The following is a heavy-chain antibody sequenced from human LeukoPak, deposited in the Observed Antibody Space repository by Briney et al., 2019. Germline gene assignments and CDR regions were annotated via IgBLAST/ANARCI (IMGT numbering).Heavy chain of an antibody. CDR1: GINFRSSG. V-gene: IGHV3-30*02. D-gene: IGHD6-13*01. J-gene: IGHJ4*02. CDR3: AREGGRAAAGRFDY. Sequence: GGSLRLSCAASGINFRSSGMHWVRQAPGKGLEWVTFIQNDGSDKAYAASVKGRFTISRDNSKNTVYLHMNSLRADDTALYYCAREGGRAAAGRFDYWGQGTLVTVSS. CDR2: IQNDGSDK.